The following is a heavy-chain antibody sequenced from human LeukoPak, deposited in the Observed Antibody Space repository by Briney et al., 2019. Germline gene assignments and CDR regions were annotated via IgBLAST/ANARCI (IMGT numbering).Heavy chain of an antibody. CDR3: TTDLDY. J-gene: IGHJ4*02. Sequence: GGSLRLSCARSGFILRDVWMSWVRQAAGKGLEWVGRIKSKSDGGTIDYAAPVKGRVTMSRDDSKKTFSLEMNNLKTEDTGVYYCTTDLDYWGQGTLVTVSS. V-gene: IGHV3-15*01. CDR1: GFILRDVW. CDR2: IKSKSDGGTI.